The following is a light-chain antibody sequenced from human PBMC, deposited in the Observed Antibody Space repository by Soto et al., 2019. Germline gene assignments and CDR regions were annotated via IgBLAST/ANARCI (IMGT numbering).Light chain of an antibody. J-gene: IGKJ2*01. V-gene: IGKV1-33*01. CDR2: DAT. CDR1: QDVSDY. Sequence: DIQMTQSPASLSASVGDRITITCQASQDVSDYLNWYQQKPGKAPKLLIFDATKLETGVPSRFSGSGFGTDFTFTISGLQPDDIAVYFCQQYDKLPYTFAQGTTLDIK. CDR3: QQYDKLPYT.